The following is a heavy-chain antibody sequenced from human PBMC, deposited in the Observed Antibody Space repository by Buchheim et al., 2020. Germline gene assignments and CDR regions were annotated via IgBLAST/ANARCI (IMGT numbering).Heavy chain of an antibody. CDR3: ARDFQGGYTP. CDR2: IKQDGSEK. V-gene: IGHV3-7*01. J-gene: IGHJ5*02. D-gene: IGHD5-18*01. Sequence: EVQLVESGGGLVQPGGSLRLSCVASGFIFSSYWMSWVRQAPGRGLEWVANIKQDGSEKYYVDSVKGRFTISSVNARNSRFLQMNSLRAEDTAVYYCARDFQGGYTPWGQGTL. CDR1: GFIFSSYW.